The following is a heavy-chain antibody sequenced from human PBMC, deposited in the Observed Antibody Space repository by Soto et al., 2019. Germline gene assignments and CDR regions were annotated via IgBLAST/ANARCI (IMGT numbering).Heavy chain of an antibody. J-gene: IGHJ4*02. CDR3: AREGYCISPSCNGFLDY. V-gene: IGHV1-18*01. CDR2: ISAYNGNT. CDR1: GYTFTSYG. Sequence: ASVKVSCKASGYTFTSYGISWVRQAPGQGLEWMGWISAYNGNTDYPQKLQSRVTMTTDTSTSTAYMELRSLRSDDTAVYYCAREGYCISPSCNGFLDYWGQG. D-gene: IGHD2-2*01.